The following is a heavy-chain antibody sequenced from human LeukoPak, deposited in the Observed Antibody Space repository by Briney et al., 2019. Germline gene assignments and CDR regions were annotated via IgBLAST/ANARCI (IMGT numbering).Heavy chain of an antibody. J-gene: IGHJ5*02. D-gene: IGHD1-14*01. V-gene: IGHV4-39*01. Sequence: SETLSLTCSVFGDSISTTGYCWVWIRQSPGGGLEWIGSIFKNGNTFYNMSLKSRVTISVDTSKNEFYLNLASVTAADTAVYFCAGTGIRNWFDPWGQGILVTVSS. CDR1: GDSISTTGYC. CDR3: AGTGIRNWFDP. CDR2: IFKNGNT.